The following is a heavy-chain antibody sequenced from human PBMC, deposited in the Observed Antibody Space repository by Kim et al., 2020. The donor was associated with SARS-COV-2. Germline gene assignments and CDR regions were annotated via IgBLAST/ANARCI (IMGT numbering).Heavy chain of an antibody. CDR3: ARDLYSSSSGEDYYYYYGMDV. J-gene: IGHJ6*02. D-gene: IGHD6-6*01. Sequence: GGSLRLSCAASGFTFSSYGMHWVRQAPGKGLEWVAVIRYDGSNKYYADSVKGRFTISRDNSKNTLYLQMNSLRAEDTAVYYCARDLYSSSSGEDYYYYYGMDVWGQGTTVTVSS. V-gene: IGHV3-33*01. CDR1: GFTFSSYG. CDR2: IRYDGSNK.